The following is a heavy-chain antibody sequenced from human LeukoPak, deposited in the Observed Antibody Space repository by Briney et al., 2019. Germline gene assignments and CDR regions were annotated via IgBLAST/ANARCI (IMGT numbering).Heavy chain of an antibody. D-gene: IGHD3-22*01. Sequence: PGGSLRLSCAVSGLTFSSYAMSWVRQAPGKGLEGVLVISGSGGTIYYADSVKGRFTISRGNSKNMLYLQMNSLRAEDTAVYYCAKGDSSGYPYYFDYWGQGTLVTVSS. V-gene: IGHV3-23*01. CDR3: AKGDSSGYPYYFDY. J-gene: IGHJ4*02. CDR2: ISGSGGTI. CDR1: GLTFSSYA.